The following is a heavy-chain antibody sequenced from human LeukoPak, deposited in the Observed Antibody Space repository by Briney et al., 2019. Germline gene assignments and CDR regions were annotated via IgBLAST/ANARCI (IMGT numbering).Heavy chain of an antibody. D-gene: IGHD2-2*01. Sequence: GASVKVSCKASGYTFTSYGINWVRQAPGQGLEWMGWISAYNGNTNYAQKLQGRVTMTTDTSTSTAYMELRSLRSDDTAVYYCASFGIVVPAAGNDDAFDIWGQGTMVTVSS. J-gene: IGHJ3*02. CDR1: GYTFTSYG. CDR2: ISAYNGNT. V-gene: IGHV1-18*01. CDR3: ASFGIVVPAAGNDDAFDI.